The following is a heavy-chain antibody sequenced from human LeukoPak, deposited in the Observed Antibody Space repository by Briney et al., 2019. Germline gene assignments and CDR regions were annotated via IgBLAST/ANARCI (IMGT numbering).Heavy chain of an antibody. V-gene: IGHV1-2*02. J-gene: IGHJ5*02. CDR1: GYTFTGYY. CDR3: ARDDPYVSGSSYFDP. Sequence: ASVKVSCKASGYTFTGYYMHWVRQAPGQGLEWMGWINPNSGGTNYAQKFQGRVTMTRDTSISTAYMELSRLRSDDTAVYYCARDDPYVSGSSYFDPWGQGTLVTVSS. CDR2: INPNSGGT. D-gene: IGHD3-10*01.